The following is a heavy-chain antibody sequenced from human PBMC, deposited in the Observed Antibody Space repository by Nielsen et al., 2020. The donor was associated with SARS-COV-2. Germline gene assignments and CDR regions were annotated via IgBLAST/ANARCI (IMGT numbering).Heavy chain of an antibody. CDR2: IDPSDSYT. CDR3: ARRGQQPSHYYYYGMDV. CDR1: GYSFTSYW. D-gene: IGHD6-13*01. V-gene: IGHV5-10-1*01. J-gene: IGHJ6*02. Sequence: GESLKISCKGSGYSFTSYWISWVRQMPGKGLEWMGRIDPSDSYTNYSPSFQGHVTISADKSISTAYLQWSSLKASDTAMYYCARRGQQPSHYYYYGMDVWCQGTTVTVSS.